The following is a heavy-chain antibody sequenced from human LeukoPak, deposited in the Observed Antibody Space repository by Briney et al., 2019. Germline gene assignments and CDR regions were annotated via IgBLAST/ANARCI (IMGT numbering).Heavy chain of an antibody. CDR3: ARGGQQLVQGWFDP. CDR1: GGSISSGDYY. CDR2: IYYSGST. D-gene: IGHD6-13*01. J-gene: IGHJ5*02. V-gene: IGHV4-30-4*01. Sequence: SRTLSLTCTVSGGSISSGDYYWSWIRQPPGKGLEWIGYIYYSGSTYYNPSLKSRVTISVDTSKNQFSLKLSSVTAADTAVYYCARGGQQLVQGWFDPWGQGTLVTVSS.